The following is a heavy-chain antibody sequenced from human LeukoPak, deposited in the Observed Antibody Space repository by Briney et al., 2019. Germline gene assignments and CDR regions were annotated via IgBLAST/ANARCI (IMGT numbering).Heavy chain of an antibody. CDR3: ARDLGYSSLPHHY. CDR2: IIPIFGTA. Sequence: ASVTVSCKASGGTFSSYAISWVRQAPGQGLEWMGGIIPIFGTANYAQKFQGRVTITADKSTSTAYMELSSLRSEDTAVYYCARDLGYSSLPHHYWAQGTLVTVSS. D-gene: IGHD6-19*01. CDR1: GGTFSSYA. V-gene: IGHV1-69*06. J-gene: IGHJ4*02.